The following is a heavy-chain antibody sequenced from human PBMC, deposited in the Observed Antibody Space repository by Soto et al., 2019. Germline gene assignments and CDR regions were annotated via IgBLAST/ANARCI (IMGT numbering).Heavy chain of an antibody. V-gene: IGHV4-30-4*01. Sequence: LSLTCTVSGGSINSGDYYWSWIRQPPGKGLEWIGYVFYSGNTYYNPSLQSRVSISIDTSKNQFSLKLTSVTAADTAVYYCAREGFYDRKIDYWGQGILVTVSS. CDR2: VFYSGNT. CDR3: AREGFYDRKIDY. D-gene: IGHD2-2*01. J-gene: IGHJ4*02. CDR1: GGSINSGDYY.